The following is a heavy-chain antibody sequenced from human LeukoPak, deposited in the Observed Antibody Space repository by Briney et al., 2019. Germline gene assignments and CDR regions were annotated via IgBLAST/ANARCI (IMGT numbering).Heavy chain of an antibody. D-gene: IGHD1-26*01. J-gene: IGHJ4*02. CDR3: ARGRGVDF. V-gene: IGHV3-7*04. CDR2: IQRDGSEK. CDR1: GFTFSSYW. Sequence: GGSLRLSCAASGFTFSSYWMSWVRQAPGKGLEWAANIQRDGSEKYYVDSVKGRFTISRDNAENSLYRQMNSLGGEDTAIYYCARGRGVDFWGQGTLVTVSS.